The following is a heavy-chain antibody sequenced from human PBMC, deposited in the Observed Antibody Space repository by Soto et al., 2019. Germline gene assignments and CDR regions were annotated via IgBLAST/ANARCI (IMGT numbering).Heavy chain of an antibody. CDR2: INPNSGGT. V-gene: IGHV1-2*02. Sequence: ASVKVSCKASGYTFTGYYMHWVRQAPGQGLEWMGWINPNSGGTNYAQKFQGRVTMTRDTSISTAYMELSRLRSDDTAVYYCATTYNWNVYYYGMDVWGQGTTVTVSS. CDR3: ATTYNWNVYYYGMDV. CDR1: GYTFTGYY. J-gene: IGHJ6*02. D-gene: IGHD1-20*01.